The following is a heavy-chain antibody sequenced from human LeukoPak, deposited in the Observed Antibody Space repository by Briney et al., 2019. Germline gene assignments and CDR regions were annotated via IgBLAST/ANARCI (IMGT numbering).Heavy chain of an antibody. D-gene: IGHD1-26*01. J-gene: IGHJ6*02. CDR1: GYTFTSYG. CDR2: ISAYSGDT. V-gene: IGHV1-18*01. Sequence: ASVKVSCKASGYTFTSYGISWVRQAPGQGLEWMGWISAYSGDTNYAQKFQGRATMTTDTSTSTAYMELRSLRSDDTAVYYCARDVGSYGPLGYYYYGMDVWGQGTTVTVSS. CDR3: ARDVGSYGPLGYYYYGMDV.